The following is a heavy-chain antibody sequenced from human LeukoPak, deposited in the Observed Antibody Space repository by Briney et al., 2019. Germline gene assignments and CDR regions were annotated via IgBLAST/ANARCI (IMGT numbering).Heavy chain of an antibody. Sequence: SETLSLTCTVSGGSISSYYWSWIRQPPGKGLEWIGYIYYSGSTNYNPSLKSRVTISVDTSKNQFSLKLSSVTAADTAVYYCAREVLGIVGADDAFDIWGQGTMVTVSS. V-gene: IGHV4-59*01. CDR2: IYYSGST. J-gene: IGHJ3*02. D-gene: IGHD1-26*01. CDR1: GGSISSYY. CDR3: AREVLGIVGADDAFDI.